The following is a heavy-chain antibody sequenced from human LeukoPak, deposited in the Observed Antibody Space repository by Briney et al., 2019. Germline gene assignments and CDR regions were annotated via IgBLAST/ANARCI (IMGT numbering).Heavy chain of an antibody. J-gene: IGHJ4*02. Sequence: GGSLRLSCAASGFTVSSNYMSWVRQAPGKGLEWVSVIYSGGSTYYADSVKGRFTISIDNSKNTLYLQMNSLRAEDTAVYYCAKMDRRDYYDSSAFDYWGQGTLVTVSS. V-gene: IGHV3-53*01. CDR1: GFTVSSNY. CDR2: IYSGGST. D-gene: IGHD3-22*01. CDR3: AKMDRRDYYDSSAFDY.